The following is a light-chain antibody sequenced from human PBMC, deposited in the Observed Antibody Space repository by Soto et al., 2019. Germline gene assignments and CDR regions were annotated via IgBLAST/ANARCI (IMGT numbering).Light chain of an antibody. Sequence: QSALTQPASVSGSPGQSITISCTGTRRDVGGYNYVSWYQQYPGKSPKLLIYEVTHRPSGVSNRFSGSKSGNTASLTISGLQAEDEADYYCCSYVGSSTYVFGTGTKVTVL. CDR3: CSYVGSSTYV. CDR2: EVT. V-gene: IGLV2-14*01. CDR1: RRDVGGYNY. J-gene: IGLJ1*01.